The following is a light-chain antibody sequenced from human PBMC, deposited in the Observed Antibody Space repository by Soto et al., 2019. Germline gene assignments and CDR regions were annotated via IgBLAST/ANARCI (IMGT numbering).Light chain of an antibody. J-gene: IGKJ1*01. CDR1: QSVGSN. CDR2: GAS. Sequence: EKVMTQSPGSLSVSPGERAALSCRASQSVGSNLAWYQRKPGQAPRLLIYGASTRATGIPSRFSGSGSGTEFTLTISSLQSEDFAVYYCQQYYDWPWTFGQGTKVDI. CDR3: QQYYDWPWT. V-gene: IGKV3-15*01.